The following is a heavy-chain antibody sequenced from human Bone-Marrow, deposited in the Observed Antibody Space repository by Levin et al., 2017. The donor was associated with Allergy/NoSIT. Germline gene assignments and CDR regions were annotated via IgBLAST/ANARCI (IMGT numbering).Heavy chain of an antibody. Sequence: SCAASGFTFSSYAMSWVRQAPGKGLEWVSAISGSGGSTYYADSVKGRFTISRDNSKNTLYLQMNSLRAEDTAVYYCAKEESHHRITIFGLGYYGMDVWGQGTTVTVSS. D-gene: IGHD3-10*02. CDR2: ISGSGGST. CDR1: GFTFSSYA. V-gene: IGHV3-23*01. CDR3: AKEESHHRITIFGLGYYGMDV. J-gene: IGHJ6*02.